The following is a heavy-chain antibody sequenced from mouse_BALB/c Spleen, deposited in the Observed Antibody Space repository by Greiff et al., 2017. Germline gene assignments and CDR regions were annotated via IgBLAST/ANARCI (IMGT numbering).Heavy chain of an antibody. J-gene: IGHJ1*01. CDR1: GYSITSGYS. CDR3: ARRAYYRYDEYFDV. Sequence: DVKLQESGPDLVKPSQSLSLTCTVTGYSITSGYSWHWIRQFPGNKLEWMGYIHYSGSTNYNPSLKSRISITRDTSKNQFFLQLNSVTTEDTATYYCARRAYYRYDEYFDVWGAGTTVTVSS. D-gene: IGHD2-14*01. V-gene: IGHV3-1*02. CDR2: IHYSGST.